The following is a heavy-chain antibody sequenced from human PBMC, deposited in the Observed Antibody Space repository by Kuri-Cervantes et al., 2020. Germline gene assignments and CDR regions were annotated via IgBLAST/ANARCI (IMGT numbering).Heavy chain of an antibody. Sequence: ASVKVSCKASGYTFTGYYIHWVRQAPGQGLEWMGWINPNSGGTNYAQKFQGWVTMTRDTSISTAYMELSRLRSDDTAVYYCACNIAVAGTLDYWGQGTLVTVSS. J-gene: IGHJ4*02. CDR3: ACNIAVAGTLDY. V-gene: IGHV1-2*04. D-gene: IGHD6-19*01. CDR1: GYTFTGYY. CDR2: INPNSGGT.